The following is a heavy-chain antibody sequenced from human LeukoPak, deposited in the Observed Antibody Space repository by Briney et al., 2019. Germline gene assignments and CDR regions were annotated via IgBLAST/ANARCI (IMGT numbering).Heavy chain of an antibody. CDR3: ARDQVVVVPAPYDY. Sequence: ASVKVSCKASGYTFTRYDINWVGQATGQGLEWMGWISAYNGNTNYAQKLQGRVTMTTDTSTSTAYMELRSLRSDDTAVYYCARDQVVVVPAPYDYWGQGTLVTVSS. CDR1: GYTFTRYD. D-gene: IGHD2-2*01. CDR2: ISAYNGNT. J-gene: IGHJ4*02. V-gene: IGHV1-18*01.